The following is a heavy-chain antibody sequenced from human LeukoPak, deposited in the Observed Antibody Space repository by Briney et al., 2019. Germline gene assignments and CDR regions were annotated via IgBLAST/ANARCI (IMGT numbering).Heavy chain of an antibody. CDR3: AKVAMTTVTKLWVGYFDY. CDR2: ISWNSGSI. Sequence: GGSLRLSCAASGFTFDDYAMHWVRQAPGKGLEWVSGISWNSGSIGYADSVKGRFTISRDNAKNSLYLQMNSLRAEDTALYYCAKVAMTTVTKLWVGYFDYWGQGTLVTVSS. CDR1: GFTFDDYA. J-gene: IGHJ4*02. V-gene: IGHV3-9*01. D-gene: IGHD4-17*01.